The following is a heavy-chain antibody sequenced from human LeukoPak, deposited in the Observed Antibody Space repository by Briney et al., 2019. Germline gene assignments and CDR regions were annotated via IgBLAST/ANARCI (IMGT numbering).Heavy chain of an antibody. D-gene: IGHD1-26*01. CDR1: GGSFSGYY. CDR2: INHSGST. CDR3: ARGRATRGWFDP. V-gene: IGHV4-34*01. J-gene: IGHJ5*02. Sequence: SETLPLTCAVYGGSFSGYYWSWIRQPPGKGLEWIGEINHSGSTNYNPSLKSRVTISVDTSKNQFSLKLSSVTAADTAVYYCARGRATRGWFDPWGQGTLVTVSS.